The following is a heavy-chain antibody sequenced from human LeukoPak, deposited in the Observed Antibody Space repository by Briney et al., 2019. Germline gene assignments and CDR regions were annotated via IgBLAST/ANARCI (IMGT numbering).Heavy chain of an antibody. Sequence: ASVKVSCKVSGYTLTKLSMHWVRQAPGKGLEWMGGYDPEEVETIYAQSFQGRVTMTEDTSTDTAYLELRNLRSDDTAVYYCATRNCLEWTHKGWFDPWGQGTLVTVSS. J-gene: IGHJ5*02. CDR2: YDPEEVET. CDR1: GYTLTKLS. D-gene: IGHD3-3*01. CDR3: ATRNCLEWTHKGWFDP. V-gene: IGHV1-24*01.